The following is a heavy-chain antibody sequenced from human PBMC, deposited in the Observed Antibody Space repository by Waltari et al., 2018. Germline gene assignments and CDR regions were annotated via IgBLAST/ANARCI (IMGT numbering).Heavy chain of an antibody. V-gene: IGHV4-34*01. CDR2: INHSGST. D-gene: IGHD3-3*01. CDR3: ARGPRVATFDY. CDR1: GESFSNYY. Sequence: QVQLQQWGAGLLKPSETLSLTCAVYGESFSNYYWTWIRQPPGKGLEWIGEINHSGSTNHNPSLKSRVTISVDTSKNQFSLKLSFVTAADTAVYYCARGPRVATFDYWGQGTLVTVST. J-gene: IGHJ4*02.